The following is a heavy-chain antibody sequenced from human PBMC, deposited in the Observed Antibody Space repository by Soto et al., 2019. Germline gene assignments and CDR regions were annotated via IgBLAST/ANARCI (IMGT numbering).Heavy chain of an antibody. V-gene: IGHV3-74*01. CDR3: ARGPRGLYHHDY. D-gene: IGHD2-8*02. CDR1: GFTFSGDW. Sequence: EVQLVESGGGLVQPGGSLRLSCVASGFTFSGDWMHWVRQAAGKGLVWVSRINMDGTSTNYADSVKGRFTISRDNAKNTLYLQMNSLRVDDTDVYYCARGPRGLYHHDYWGQGALVTVS. CDR2: INMDGTST. J-gene: IGHJ4*02.